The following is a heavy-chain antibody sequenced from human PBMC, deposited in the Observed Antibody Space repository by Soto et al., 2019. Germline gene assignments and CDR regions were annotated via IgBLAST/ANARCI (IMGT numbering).Heavy chain of an antibody. J-gene: IGHJ4*02. V-gene: IGHV4-39*02. D-gene: IGHD2-15*01. CDR2: IYYRGNT. CDR1: GGSISSSSYY. Sequence: QLQLQESGPGLVKPSETLSLTCTVSGGSISSSSYYWGWIRQPPGKGLEWIGSIYYRGNTYYNPALKCRVRISVDTSKDHFSLKLSAVTAADTAVYYCAREGGGYCSGGSCQVDYWGQGTLVTVSS. CDR3: AREGGGYCSGGSCQVDY.